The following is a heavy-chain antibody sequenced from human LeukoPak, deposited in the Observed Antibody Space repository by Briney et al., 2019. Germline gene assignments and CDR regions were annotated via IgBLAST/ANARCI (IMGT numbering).Heavy chain of an antibody. V-gene: IGHV3-23*01. CDR2: ISGSGGST. J-gene: IGHJ4*02. CDR3: AKSDRVGATIISFDY. D-gene: IGHD1-26*01. CDR1: GFTFSSYD. Sequence: PGGSLRLSCAVSGFTFSSYDMSWVRQAPGKGLEWVSGISGSGGSTYYADSVEGRFTISRDTSKNALYLQMNSLRAEDTAVYYCAKSDRVGATIISFDYWGQGTLVTVSS.